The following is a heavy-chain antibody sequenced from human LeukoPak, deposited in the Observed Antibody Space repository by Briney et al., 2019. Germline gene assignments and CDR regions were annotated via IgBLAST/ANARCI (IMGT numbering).Heavy chain of an antibody. V-gene: IGHV1-18*01. CDR3: ARDYGDYGEIWFDP. CDR1: GYTFTSYG. J-gene: IGHJ5*02. Sequence: ASVKVSCKASGYTFTSYGISWVRQAPGQGLEWMGWISAYNGNTNYAQKLQGRVTMTTDTSTSTAYMELRSLRSDDTAVYYRARDYGDYGEIWFDPWGQGTLVTVSS. CDR2: ISAYNGNT. D-gene: IGHD4-17*01.